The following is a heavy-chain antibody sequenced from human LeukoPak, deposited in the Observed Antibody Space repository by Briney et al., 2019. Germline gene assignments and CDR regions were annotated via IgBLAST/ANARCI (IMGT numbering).Heavy chain of an antibody. V-gene: IGHV3-21*01. J-gene: IGHJ4*02. CDR3: ARVDVVVVVAAPFDY. D-gene: IGHD2-15*01. CDR1: GFTFSSYS. CDR2: ISSSSSYI. Sequence: GGSLRLSCAASGFTFSSYSMNWVRQAPGKGLEWVSSISSSSSYIYYADSVKGRFTISRDNAKNSLYLQMNSLRAEDTAVYYCARVDVVVVVAAPFDYWGQGTLVTVSS.